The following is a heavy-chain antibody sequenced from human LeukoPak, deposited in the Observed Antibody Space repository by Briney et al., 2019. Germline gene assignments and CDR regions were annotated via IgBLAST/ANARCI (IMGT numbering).Heavy chain of an antibody. CDR3: ARDSTISGWAFDI. D-gene: IGHD5-24*01. Sequence: SETLSLTCTVSGGSISSYYWSWIRQPPAKGLEWIGYIYYSGITNYNPSLKSRVTISVDTSKNQFSLKLSYLTAADTAVYYCARDSTISGWAFDIWGQGTRVTVSS. CDR1: GGSISSYY. J-gene: IGHJ3*02. CDR2: IYYSGIT. V-gene: IGHV4-59*01.